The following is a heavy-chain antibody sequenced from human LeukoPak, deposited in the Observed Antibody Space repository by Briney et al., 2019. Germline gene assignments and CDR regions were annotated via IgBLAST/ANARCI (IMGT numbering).Heavy chain of an antibody. J-gene: IGHJ3*02. Sequence: GGSLRLSCAASGFTFTTHWMSWVRQAPGRGLEWVANIHQNGNDKHYLESVKGRFTISGDNAKNSLYLQMNSLRAEDTAVYYCARLSDTEGSSTSYRASDTWGQGTLVAVSS. V-gene: IGHV3-7*01. CDR1: GFTFTTHW. CDR3: ARLSDTEGSSTSYRASDT. D-gene: IGHD2-2*01. CDR2: IHQNGNDK.